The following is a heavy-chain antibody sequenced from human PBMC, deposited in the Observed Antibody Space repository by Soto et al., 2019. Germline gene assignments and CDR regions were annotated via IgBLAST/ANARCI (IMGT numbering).Heavy chain of an antibody. D-gene: IGHD3-22*01. J-gene: IGHJ3*02. CDR3: ARDNQLSSGYYFRDAFDI. CDR2: IYYSGST. V-gene: IGHV4-31*03. CDR1: GGSISSGGYY. Sequence: QEQLQESGPGLVKPSQTLSLTCTVSGGSISSGGYYWSWIRQHPGKGLEWIGYIYYSGSTYYNPSLKSRVTISVDTSKNQFSLKLSSVTAADTAVYYCARDNQLSSGYYFRDAFDIWGQGTMVTVSS.